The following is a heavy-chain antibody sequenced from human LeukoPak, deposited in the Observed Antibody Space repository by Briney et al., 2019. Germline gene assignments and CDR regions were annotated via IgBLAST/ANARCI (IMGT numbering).Heavy chain of an antibody. CDR1: GFTFSSYD. D-gene: IGHD3-10*01. J-gene: IGHJ6*02. V-gene: IGHV3-13*01. Sequence: GGSLRLSCAASGFTFSSYDMRWVRQATGKGLEWVSAIGTAGDTYYPGSVKGRFTISRENAKNSLYLQMNSLRAGDTAVYYCARDSGVGGSGSFYYYGMDVWGQGTTVTVSS. CDR3: ARDSGVGGSGSFYYYGMDV. CDR2: IGTAGDT.